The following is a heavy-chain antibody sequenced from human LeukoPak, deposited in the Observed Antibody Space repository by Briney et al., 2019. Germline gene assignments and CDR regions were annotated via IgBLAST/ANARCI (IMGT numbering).Heavy chain of an antibody. V-gene: IGHV3-23*01. CDR1: GFTFSDYA. Sequence: GGSLRLSCAASGFTFSDYAMTWVRQAPGKGLEWVSFIVSGGGSTYYADSVKGRFTISRDNTKNTLYLQMSSLRAEDAAVYYCAKALAYYFDSSGYGAFDIWGQGTMVTVSS. D-gene: IGHD3-22*01. J-gene: IGHJ3*02. CDR2: IVSGGGST. CDR3: AKALAYYFDSSGYGAFDI.